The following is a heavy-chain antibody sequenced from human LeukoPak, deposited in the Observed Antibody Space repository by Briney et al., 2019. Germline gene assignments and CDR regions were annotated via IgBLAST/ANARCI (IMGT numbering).Heavy chain of an antibody. D-gene: IGHD3-22*01. V-gene: IGHV3-48*01. CDR1: GFTFSTYT. Sequence: GGSLRLSCAASGFTFSTYTMNWVRRAPGKGLEWLSYISYSSGTIYYADSVKGRFTISRDNAKDSLYLQMNSLTTGDTAVNYCARKAYDSSAYYSFDYWGQGTLVTVSS. CDR2: ISYSSGTI. J-gene: IGHJ4*02. CDR3: ARKAYDSSAYYSFDY.